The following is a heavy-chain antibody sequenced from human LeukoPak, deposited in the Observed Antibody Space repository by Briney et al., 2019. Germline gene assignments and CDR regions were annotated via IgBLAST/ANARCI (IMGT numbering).Heavy chain of an antibody. Sequence: PSETLSLTCTVSGGSISSYYWIWIRQPPGKGLEWIGYVHSSGSTDYNPSLKSRVTMSVDTSKDQFSLKLSSVTAADTAIYYCARGGPRRDGYNGDYWGQGTLVTVSS. V-gene: IGHV4-59*01. CDR2: VHSSGST. CDR1: GGSISSYY. J-gene: IGHJ4*02. CDR3: ARGGPRRDGYNGDY. D-gene: IGHD5-24*01.